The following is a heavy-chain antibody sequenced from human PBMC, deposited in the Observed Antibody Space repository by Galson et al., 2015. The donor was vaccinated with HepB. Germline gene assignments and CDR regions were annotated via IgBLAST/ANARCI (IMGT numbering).Heavy chain of an antibody. J-gene: IGHJ4*02. CDR2: ITWDGYTA. D-gene: IGHD6-19*01. CDR3: ANNLAVAEY. CDR1: GFSFVDYT. V-gene: IGHV3-43*01. Sequence: SLRLSCAASGFSFVDYTMHWVRQVPGKGLEWVSRITWDGYTADYADSVKGRFTISRDNSKNTLFLQMNSLRAEDTALYYCANNLAVAEYWGQGTLVTVSS.